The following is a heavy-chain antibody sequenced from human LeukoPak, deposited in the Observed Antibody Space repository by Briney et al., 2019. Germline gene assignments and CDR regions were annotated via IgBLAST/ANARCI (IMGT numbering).Heavy chain of an antibody. CDR1: GFTFSSYG. D-gene: IGHD5-18*01. CDR3: AKEEMQLWFFDY. V-gene: IGHV3-30*02. Sequence: GSLRLSCAASGFTFSSYGMHWVRQAPGKGLEWVAFIRYDGTYKFYTDSVKGRFTISRDNSKNTLYLQMNSLRAEDTAAYFCAKEEMQLWFFDYWGQGSLVTVSS. J-gene: IGHJ4*02. CDR2: IRYDGTYK.